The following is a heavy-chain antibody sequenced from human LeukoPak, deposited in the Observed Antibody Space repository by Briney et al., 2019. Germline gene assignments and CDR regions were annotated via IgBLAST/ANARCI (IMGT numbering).Heavy chain of an antibody. CDR2: IVVGSGNT. CDR1: GFTFTSSA. CDR3: AAGPYYYDSSGYYYYYYGMDV. Sequence: GASVKVSCKASGFTFTSSAVQWVRQARGQRLEWIGRIVVGSGNTNYAQKFQERVTITRDMSTSTAYMELSSPRSEDTAVYYCAAGPYYYDSSGYYYYYYGMDVWGQGTTVTVSS. V-gene: IGHV1-58*01. J-gene: IGHJ6*02. D-gene: IGHD3-22*01.